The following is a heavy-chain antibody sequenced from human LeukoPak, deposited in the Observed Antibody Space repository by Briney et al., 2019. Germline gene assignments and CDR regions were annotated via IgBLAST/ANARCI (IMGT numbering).Heavy chain of an antibody. D-gene: IGHD3-9*01. CDR3: AREIPVLRYFDWLSPGPSSYGMDV. J-gene: IGHJ6*02. V-gene: IGHV3-48*03. Sequence: GGSLRLSCAASGFTFSSYEMNWVRQAPGKGLEWVSYISSSGSTIYYADSVKGRFTIYRDNAKNALYLQMNSLRAEDTAVYYCAREIPVLRYFDWLSPGPSSYGMDVWGQGTTVTVSS. CDR1: GFTFSSYE. CDR2: ISSSGSTI.